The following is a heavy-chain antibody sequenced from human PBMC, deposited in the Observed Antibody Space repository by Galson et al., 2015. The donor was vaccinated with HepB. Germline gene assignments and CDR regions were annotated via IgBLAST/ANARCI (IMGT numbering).Heavy chain of an antibody. CDR2: IYYSGST. CDR1: GGSISSSSYY. CDR3: ARGPPYSSGSTGIDFDY. J-gene: IGHJ4*02. Sequence: QVQLQESGPGLVRPSETLSLTCTVSGGSISSSSYYWGWIRQPPGKGLEWIGSIYYSGSTYYNPSLKSRVTISVDTSKNQFSLKLSSVTAADTAVYYCARGPPYSSGSTGIDFDYWGQGTLVTVSS. D-gene: IGHD6-19*01. V-gene: IGHV4-39*07.